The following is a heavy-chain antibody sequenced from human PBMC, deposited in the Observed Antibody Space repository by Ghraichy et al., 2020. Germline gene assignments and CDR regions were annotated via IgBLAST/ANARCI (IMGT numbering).Heavy chain of an antibody. CDR1: GVTSSNHW. Sequence: GVLRLSCAASGVTSSNHWMSWVRQAPGKGLEWVAHINPAGTDTYYGDSVKGRFTISRDNAENSLFLQLNSLRPGDTAVYFCATSQHSTAWNWGQGTLVTVSS. CDR2: INPAGTDT. V-gene: IGHV3-7*01. J-gene: IGHJ4*02. CDR3: ATSQHSTAWN. D-gene: IGHD6-19*01.